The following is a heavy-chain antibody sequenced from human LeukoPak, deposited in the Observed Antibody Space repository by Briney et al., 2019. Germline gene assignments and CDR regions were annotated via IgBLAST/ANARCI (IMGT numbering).Heavy chain of an antibody. D-gene: IGHD3-10*01. CDR3: ARATYYYGSGGYFLDY. Sequence: GRSLRLSCAASGFTFSSYGMHWVRQAPGKGLEWVAVIWYDGSNKYYADSVKGRFTISRDNSKNTLYLQMNSLRAEDTAVYYCARATYYYGSGGYFLDYWGQGTLVTVSS. CDR1: GFTFSSYG. J-gene: IGHJ4*02. CDR2: IWYDGSNK. V-gene: IGHV3-33*01.